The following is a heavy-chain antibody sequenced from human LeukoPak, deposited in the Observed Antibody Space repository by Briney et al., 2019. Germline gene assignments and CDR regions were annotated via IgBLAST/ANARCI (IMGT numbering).Heavy chain of an antibody. CDR1: GGSISSYY. CDR3: ARRVVVVSANDKSDSFDM. V-gene: IGHV4-59*01. CDR2: IYYSGST. J-gene: IGHJ3*02. D-gene: IGHD2-15*01. Sequence: SETLSLTCTVSGGSISSYYWSWIRRPPGEGLEWIGYIYYSGSTNYNPSLKSRVTISLDTSKNQFSLKLSSVTAADTAVYYCARRVVVVSANDKSDSFDMWGQGTVVTVSS.